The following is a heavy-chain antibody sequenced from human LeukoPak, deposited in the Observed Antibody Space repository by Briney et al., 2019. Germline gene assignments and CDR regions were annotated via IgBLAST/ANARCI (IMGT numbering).Heavy chain of an antibody. CDR1: GFTFSSYA. Sequence: GGSLRLSCSASGFTFSSYAMHWVRQAPGKGLEYVSAISSNGGSTYYADSVKGRFTISRDNAKNSLYLQMNSLRAEDTAVYYCARGLRILYYFDYWGQGTLVTVSS. D-gene: IGHD2-21*01. J-gene: IGHJ4*02. V-gene: IGHV3-64*04. CDR3: ARGLRILYYFDY. CDR2: ISSNGGST.